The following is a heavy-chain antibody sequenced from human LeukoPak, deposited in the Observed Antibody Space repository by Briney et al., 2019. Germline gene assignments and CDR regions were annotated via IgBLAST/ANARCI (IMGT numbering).Heavy chain of an antibody. J-gene: IGHJ5*02. CDR1: GGSISSYY. CDR3: AAGLGYDFWSGYDNWFDP. CDR2: IYYSGST. D-gene: IGHD3-3*01. Sequence: SEPLSLTCTVSGGSISSYYWSWIRQPPGKGLEWIGYIYYSGSTNYNPSLKSRVTISVDTSKNQFSLKLSSVTAADTAVYYCAAGLGYDFWSGYDNWFDPWGQGTLVTVSS. V-gene: IGHV4-59*01.